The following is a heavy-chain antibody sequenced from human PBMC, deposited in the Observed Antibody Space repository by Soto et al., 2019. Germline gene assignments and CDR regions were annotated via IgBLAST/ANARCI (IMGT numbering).Heavy chain of an antibody. D-gene: IGHD3-22*01. J-gene: IGHJ4*02. CDR3: ARDLGYYDSDGYLVY. CDR2: ISSDGTIM. CDR1: GCTFSDYY. V-gene: IGHV3-11*01. Sequence: QVQLVESGGGLVKPGGSRRLSCAASGCTFSDYYMSGIRQPPGKGREWVSYISSDGTIMYYADSVKGLFTISRENAKNSLYLQMNSLRAADTAVYYCARDLGYYDSDGYLVYWGQGTLVTVAS.